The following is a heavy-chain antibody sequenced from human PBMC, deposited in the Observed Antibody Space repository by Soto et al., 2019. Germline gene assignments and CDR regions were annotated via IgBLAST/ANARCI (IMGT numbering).Heavy chain of an antibody. D-gene: IGHD6-13*01. Sequence: SETLSLTCAVSGGSISSSNWWSWVRQPPGKGLEWIGEIYHSGSTNYNPSLKSRVTISVDKSKNQFSLKLSSVTAADTAVYYCAGNSSSWYDYYYYYGMDVWGQGTTVTVSS. J-gene: IGHJ6*02. V-gene: IGHV4-4*02. CDR1: GGSISSSNW. CDR2: IYHSGST. CDR3: AGNSSSWYDYYYYYGMDV.